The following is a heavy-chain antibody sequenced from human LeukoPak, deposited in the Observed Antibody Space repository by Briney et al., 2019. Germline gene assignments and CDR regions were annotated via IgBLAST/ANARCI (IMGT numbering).Heavy chain of an antibody. J-gene: IGHJ4*02. CDR3: AKGGLRVTDY. CDR2: VNNDGSST. D-gene: IGHD5/OR15-5a*01. CDR1: GFIFSNYW. Sequence: GGSLRLSCAASGFIFSNYWMHWVRQAPGKGLVWVSRVNNDGSSTTYADSVKGRFTISRDNAKNTLYLQMNSLRAEETAVYYCAKGGLRVTDYWGQGTLVTVSS. V-gene: IGHV3-74*03.